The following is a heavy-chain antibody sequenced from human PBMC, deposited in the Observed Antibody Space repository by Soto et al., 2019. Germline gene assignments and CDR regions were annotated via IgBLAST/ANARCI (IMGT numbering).Heavy chain of an antibody. D-gene: IGHD1-1*01. CDR1: EFTFSDYY. V-gene: IGHV3-11*01. CDR3: ARKAGTTGTLDY. J-gene: IGHJ4*02. CDR2: ISSRGTTI. Sequence: QVQLVESGGGLVKPGGSLRLSCAASEFTFSDYYMTWIRQAPGKGLDWVSNISSRGTTIYYADSVKGRFTISRDNAKNSLYPQMNSLRAEDTAVYYCARKAGTTGTLDYWGQGTLGTVSS.